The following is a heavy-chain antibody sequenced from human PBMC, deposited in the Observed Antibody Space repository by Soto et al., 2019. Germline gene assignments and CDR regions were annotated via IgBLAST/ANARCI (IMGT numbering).Heavy chain of an antibody. V-gene: IGHV5-51*01. Sequence: GESLKISCKGSGYSFTSYWIGWVRQVPGKGLEWMGIIYPGDSDTRYSPSFQGQVTISADKSISTAYLQWSSLKASDTAMYYCARHNIGSGWYGGASTGPLKVYYYGMDVWGQVTTVTVSS. CDR3: ARHNIGSGWYGGASTGPLKVYYYGMDV. J-gene: IGHJ6*02. CDR1: GYSFTSYW. D-gene: IGHD6-19*01. CDR2: IYPGDSDT.